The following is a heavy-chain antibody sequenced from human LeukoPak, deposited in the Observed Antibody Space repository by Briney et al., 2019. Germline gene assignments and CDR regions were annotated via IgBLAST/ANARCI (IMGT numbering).Heavy chain of an antibody. J-gene: IGHJ4*02. CDR2: IFNTGST. CDR1: GDSIGRGSYY. V-gene: IGHV4-61*02. Sequence: PSQTLSLTCAVSGDSIGRGSYYWGWIRQPAGKAPEWIGRIFNTGSTSYNPSLKSRVTISVDTSKNQFSLNLRSVTAADTTVYYCARFIADRGVDYWGQGILVTVSS. CDR3: ARFIADRGVDY. D-gene: IGHD6-6*01.